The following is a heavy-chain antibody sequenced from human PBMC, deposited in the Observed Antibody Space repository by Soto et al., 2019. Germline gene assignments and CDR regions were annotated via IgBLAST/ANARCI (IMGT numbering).Heavy chain of an antibody. Sequence: QVTLKESGPVLVKPTETLTLTCTVSGFSLSNARMGVSWIRQPPGKALEWLAHIFSNDEKSYSTSLKSRLTISKDTSKSQVVLTMTNMDPVDTATYYCARDYYDSSGYYGLDCWYFDLWGRGTLVTVSS. CDR1: GFSLSNARMG. V-gene: IGHV2-26*01. J-gene: IGHJ2*01. CDR3: ARDYYDSSGYYGLDCWYFDL. CDR2: IFSNDEK. D-gene: IGHD3-22*01.